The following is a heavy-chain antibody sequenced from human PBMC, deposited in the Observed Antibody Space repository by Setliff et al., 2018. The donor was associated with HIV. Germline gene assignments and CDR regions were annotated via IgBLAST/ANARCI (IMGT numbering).Heavy chain of an antibody. V-gene: IGHV4-59*11. CDR1: GGSITGHY. J-gene: IGHJ4*02. D-gene: IGHD3-9*01. CDR3: AKDVLVGGTYRLVPDY. CDR2: IYDSGST. Sequence: PSETLSLTCAVYGGSITGHYWSWIRQPPGKGMEWIGFIYDSGSTNYNPSLESRVTISVDTPKNQFSLKLSSVTAADTAVYYCAKDVLVGGTYRLVPDYWGQGTLVTVSS.